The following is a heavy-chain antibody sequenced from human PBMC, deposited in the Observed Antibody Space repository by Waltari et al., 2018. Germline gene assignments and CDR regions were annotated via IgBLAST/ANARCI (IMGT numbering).Heavy chain of an antibody. V-gene: IGHV4-39*07. J-gene: IGHJ6*03. Sequence: QLQLQESGPRLVKPSVTLSLSCTVPGGPISSNPYYWVWISQPPGKGMGGSGSSYYSGSTYYNPSLKSRVTIAVDTAKNQVSLKLTSVSAADTAVYYCARDVDMSFYYYMDVWGKGTTVTISS. CDR1: GGPISSNPYY. CDR2: SYYSGST. CDR3: ARDVDMSFYYYMDV. D-gene: IGHD2-21*01.